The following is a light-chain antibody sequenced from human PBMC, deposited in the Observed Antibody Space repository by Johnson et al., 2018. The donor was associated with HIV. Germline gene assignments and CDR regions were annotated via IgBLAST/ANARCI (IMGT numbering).Light chain of an antibody. CDR2: DTD. V-gene: IGLV1-51*01. CDR3: GTWDSSLSAYV. CDR1: SSNIGNNF. Sequence: QSVLTQPPSVSAAPGQKVTISCSGGSSNIGNNFVSWYQQVPGTAPKLLIYDTDTRPSGTPDRFSGSKSGTSATLGITGLQTGDEAEYYCGTWDSSLSAYVFGTGTKVTVL. J-gene: IGLJ1*01.